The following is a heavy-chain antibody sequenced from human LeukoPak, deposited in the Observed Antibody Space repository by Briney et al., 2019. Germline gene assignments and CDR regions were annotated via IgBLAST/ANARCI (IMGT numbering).Heavy chain of an antibody. J-gene: IGHJ4*02. CDR1: GFTFDDYG. D-gene: IGHD1-26*01. V-gene: IGHV3-20*04. Sequence: GGSLRLSCAASGFTFDDYGMSWVRQAPGKGLEWVSGINWNGGITAYADSVKGRFTISRDNAKNSLDLQMNTLRAEDTAVYYCARGEGLGTTNGGYYFAYWGQGSLVIVSS. CDR3: ARGEGLGTTNGGYYFAY. CDR2: INWNGGIT.